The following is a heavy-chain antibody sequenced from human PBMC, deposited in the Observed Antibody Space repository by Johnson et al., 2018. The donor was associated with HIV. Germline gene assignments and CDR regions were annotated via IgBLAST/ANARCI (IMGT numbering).Heavy chain of an antibody. CDR3: ARGVGNSGYYDGGCGAFEI. J-gene: IGHJ3*02. CDR2: INWNGGSR. V-gene: IGHV3-20*04. D-gene: IGHD3-22*01. Sequence: VQLVESGGGVVRPGGSLRLSCAASGFTFDDYGMSWVRQAPGKGLEWVSGINWNGGSRGYADSVKGRFTISRDNAQNSLYLQMNSLRAEATALYYCARGVGNSGYYDGGCGAFEIGGQGTMVTVSS. CDR1: GFTFDDYG.